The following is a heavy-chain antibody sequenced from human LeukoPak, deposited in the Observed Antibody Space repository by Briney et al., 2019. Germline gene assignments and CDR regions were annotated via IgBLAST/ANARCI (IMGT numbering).Heavy chain of an antibody. CDR1: GGSFSGYY. D-gene: IGHD1-26*01. Sequence: PSETLSLTCAVYGGSFSGYYWSWIRQPPGKGLEWIGEINHSGSTNYNPSLKSRVTISVDTPKNQFSLKLTSVTAADTAVYYCARGIIVGATWGENDNWFDPWGQGTLVTVSS. J-gene: IGHJ5*02. CDR3: ARGIIVGATWGENDNWFDP. V-gene: IGHV4-34*01. CDR2: INHSGST.